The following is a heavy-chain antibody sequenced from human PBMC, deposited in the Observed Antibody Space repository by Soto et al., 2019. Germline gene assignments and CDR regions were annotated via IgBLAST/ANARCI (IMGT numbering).Heavy chain of an antibody. CDR2: IWYDGSNK. CDR3: ARVSSPFTIFGVVAHYYYYGMDV. Sequence: GGSLRLSCAASGFTFSSYGMHWVRQAPGKGLEWVAVIWYDGSNKYYADSVKGRFTISRDNSKNTLYLQMNSLRAEDTAVYYCARVSSPFTIFGVVAHYYYYGMDVWGQGTKVTVSS. J-gene: IGHJ6*02. CDR1: GFTFSSYG. D-gene: IGHD3-3*01. V-gene: IGHV3-33*01.